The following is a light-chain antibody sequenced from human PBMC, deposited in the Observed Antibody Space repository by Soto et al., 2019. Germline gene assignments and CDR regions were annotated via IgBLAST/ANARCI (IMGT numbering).Light chain of an antibody. CDR1: QSVSSTY. J-gene: IGKJ4*01. CDR3: QQYYSPPLT. V-gene: IGKV3-20*01. CDR2: GAS. Sequence: EVVLTQSPGALSLYPGERATLSCRASQSVSSTYLAWYQQKPGQAPRLLIYGASSRATGIPDRFSGSGSGTDFTLTISSLQAEDVAVYYCQQYYSPPLTLGGGTKV.